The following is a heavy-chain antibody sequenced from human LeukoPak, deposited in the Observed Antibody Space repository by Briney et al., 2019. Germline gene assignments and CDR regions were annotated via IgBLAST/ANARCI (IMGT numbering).Heavy chain of an antibody. V-gene: IGHV4-34*01. J-gene: IGHJ4*02. D-gene: IGHD3-10*01. CDR2: INHSGST. CDR1: GGSFSGYY. Sequence: SETLSLTCAVYGGSFSGYYWSWIRQPPGKGLEWIGEINHSGSTNYNPSLKSRVTIPVDTSKNQFSLKLSSVTAADTAVYYCARPRYYYGSGSSYFDYWGQGTLVTVSS. CDR3: ARPRYYYGSGSSYFDY.